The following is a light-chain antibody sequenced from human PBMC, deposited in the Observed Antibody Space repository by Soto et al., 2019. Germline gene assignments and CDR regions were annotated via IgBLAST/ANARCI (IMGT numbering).Light chain of an antibody. CDR3: YSHGGKV. CDR2: EVS. V-gene: IGLV2-14*01. Sequence: QSVLTQPASVSGSPGQSITISCTGTSSDVGDYKYVSWYQQHPGKVPKLMISEVSNRPSGVSNRFSGSKSGNTASLTISGLQADDEGDYYCYSHGGKVFGTGTKVTVL. CDR1: SSDVGDYKY. J-gene: IGLJ1*01.